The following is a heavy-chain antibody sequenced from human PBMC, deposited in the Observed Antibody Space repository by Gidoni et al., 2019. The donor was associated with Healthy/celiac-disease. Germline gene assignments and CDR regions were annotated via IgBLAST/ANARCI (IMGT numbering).Heavy chain of an antibody. CDR2: MNPNRGHP. Sequence: QVQLVQSGAEVKKPGASVKVSCKASGYTFTSYDINWVRQATGPGLEWMGWMNPNRGHPGYAQKFQGRVTMTRNTSISTAYMELSSLRSEDTAVYYCARVELYYGSVYFDYWGQGTLVTVSS. CDR3: ARVELYYGSVYFDY. J-gene: IGHJ4*02. D-gene: IGHD3-10*01. CDR1: GYTFTSYD. V-gene: IGHV1-8*01.